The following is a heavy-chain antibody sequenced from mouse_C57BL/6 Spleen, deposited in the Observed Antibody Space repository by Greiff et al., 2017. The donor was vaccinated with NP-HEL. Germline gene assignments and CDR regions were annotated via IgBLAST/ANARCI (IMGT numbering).Heavy chain of an antibody. D-gene: IGHD2-3*01. J-gene: IGHJ3*01. CDR3: AREGDGYWFAY. CDR1: GFTFSDYY. Sequence: EVNLVESEGGLVQPGSSMKLSCTASGFTFSDYYMAWVRQVPEKGLEWVANINYDGSSTYYLDSLKSRFIISRDNAKNILYLQMSSLKSEDTATYYCAREGDGYWFAYWGQGTLVTVSA. V-gene: IGHV5-16*01. CDR2: INYDGSST.